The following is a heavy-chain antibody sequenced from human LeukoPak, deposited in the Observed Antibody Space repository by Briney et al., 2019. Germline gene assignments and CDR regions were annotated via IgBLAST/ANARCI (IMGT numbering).Heavy chain of an antibody. CDR1: GGSFSGYY. CDR3: ATRGTYGSGSYSPS. CDR2: INHSGTT. J-gene: IGHJ5*02. V-gene: IGHV4-34*01. D-gene: IGHD3-10*01. Sequence: PSETLSLTCAVYGGSFSGYYWSWTRQPPGKGLEWIGEINHSGTTNYNPSLKSRVTISVDTSKNQFSLKLSSVTAADTAVYYCATRGTYGSGSYSPSWGQGTLVTVSS.